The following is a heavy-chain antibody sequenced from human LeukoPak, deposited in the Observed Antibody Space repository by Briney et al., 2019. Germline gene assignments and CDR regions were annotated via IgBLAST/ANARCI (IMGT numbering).Heavy chain of an antibody. CDR3: AREGGYSGSPNWFDP. CDR2: IYHSGST. CDR1: GGSISSGGYY. D-gene: IGHD1-26*01. V-gene: IGHV4-30-2*01. Sequence: SQTLSLTCTVSGGSISSGGYYWSWIRQPPGKGLEWIGYIYHSGSTYYNPSLKSRVTISVDRSKNQFSLKVSSVTAADTAVYYCAREGGYSGSPNWFDPWGQGTLVTVSS. J-gene: IGHJ5*02.